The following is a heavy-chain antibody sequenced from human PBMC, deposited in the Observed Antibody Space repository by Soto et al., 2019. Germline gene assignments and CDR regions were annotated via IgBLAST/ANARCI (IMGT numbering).Heavy chain of an antibody. D-gene: IGHD2-2*01. J-gene: IGHJ6*02. V-gene: IGHV1-69*01. CDR1: LGTFSSYA. CDR3: ARDPVVPDAAPYYSYGMDV. CDR2: IIPIFGTA. Sequence: QVQLVQSGAEVKTPCSSVKNSCKAALGTFSSYAISWVRQAPVQVREWMGVIIPIFGTANYAQKLQGRVTITADESTSTAYMELSSLRSEDTAVYYCARDPVVPDAAPYYSYGMDVCGQGTTVTVSS.